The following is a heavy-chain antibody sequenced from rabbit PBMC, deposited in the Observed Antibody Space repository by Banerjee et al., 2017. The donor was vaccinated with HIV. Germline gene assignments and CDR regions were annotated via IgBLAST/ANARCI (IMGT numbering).Heavy chain of an antibody. CDR3: ARGLLVTDL. CDR1: GFSFSSNYW. V-gene: IGHV1S45*01. J-gene: IGHJ3*01. Sequence: QEQLEESGGDLVKPEGSLTLTCTASGFSFSSNYWLCWVRQAPGKGLEWIACIGAGSTYYATWAKGRFTISKTSSTTVTLQMTSLTAADTATYFCARGLLVTDLWGQGTLVTVS. CDR2: IGAGST. D-gene: IGHD4-2*01.